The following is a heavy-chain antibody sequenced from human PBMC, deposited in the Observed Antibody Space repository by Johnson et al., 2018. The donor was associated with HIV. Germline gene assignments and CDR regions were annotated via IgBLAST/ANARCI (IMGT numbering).Heavy chain of an antibody. V-gene: IGHV3-53*01. J-gene: IGHJ3*02. CDR1: GFTVSSNY. CDR2: IYSGGST. D-gene: IGHD3-3*01. CDR3: ARDSGPADFWSGYRLVVAFNI. Sequence: MQLVESGGGLIQPGGSLRLSCAASGFTVSSNYMSWVRQAPGKGLEWVSVIYSGGSTYYADSVKGRFTISRDNSKNTLYLQMNSLRAEDTAVYYCARDSGPADFWSGYRLVVAFNIWGQGTRVTVSS.